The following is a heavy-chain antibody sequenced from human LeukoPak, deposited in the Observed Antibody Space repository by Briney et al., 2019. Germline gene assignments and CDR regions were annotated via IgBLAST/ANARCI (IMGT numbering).Heavy chain of an antibody. Sequence: GGSLRHSCAASGFSFSSYSVNWVRQAPGKGLEWVSSISSSSSYIYYADSVKGRFTISRDNAKNSLYLQMNSLRAEDTAVYYCASRASSGRRDFEYWGRGTLVTVSS. J-gene: IGHJ4*02. CDR3: ASRASSGRRDFEY. V-gene: IGHV3-21*01. D-gene: IGHD1-26*01. CDR1: GFSFSSYS. CDR2: ISSSSSYI.